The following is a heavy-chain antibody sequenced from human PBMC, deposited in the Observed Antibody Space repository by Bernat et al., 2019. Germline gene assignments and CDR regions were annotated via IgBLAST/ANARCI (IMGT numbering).Heavy chain of an antibody. J-gene: IGHJ4*02. D-gene: IGHD6-13*01. Sequence: QVQLVESGGGVVQPGRSLRLSCAASGFTFSSYAMHWVRQAPGKGLEWVAVISYDGSNKYYADSVKGRFTISRDNSKNTLYLQMNSLRAEDTAVYYCARDYRIAALDYWGQGTLVTVSS. CDR2: ISYDGSNK. V-gene: IGHV3-30-3*01. CDR3: ARDYRIAALDY. CDR1: GFTFSSYA.